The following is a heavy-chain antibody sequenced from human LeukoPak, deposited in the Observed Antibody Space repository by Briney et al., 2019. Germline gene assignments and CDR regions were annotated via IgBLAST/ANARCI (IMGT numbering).Heavy chain of an antibody. J-gene: IGHJ4*02. Sequence: PSETLSLTCAVYGGSFSGYYWSWIRQPPGKGLEWIGEINHSGSTNYNPSLKSRVTISVDTSKNQFSLKLSSVTAADTAVYYCARHPGGYYYDSSGSQESYFDYWGQGTLVTVSS. D-gene: IGHD3-22*01. V-gene: IGHV4-34*01. CDR2: INHSGST. CDR3: ARHPGGYYYDSSGSQESYFDY. CDR1: GGSFSGYY.